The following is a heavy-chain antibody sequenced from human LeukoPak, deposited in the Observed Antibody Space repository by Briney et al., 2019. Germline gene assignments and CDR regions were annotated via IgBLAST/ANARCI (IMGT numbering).Heavy chain of an antibody. Sequence: PGGSLRLSCAASGFTFSSYAMSWVRQAPGKGLEWVSAISGSGGSTYYADSVKGRFTISRDNAKNSLYLQMNSLRAEDTAVYYCARARTPKSEFYYYYGMDVWGQGTTVTVSS. CDR2: ISGSGGST. CDR1: GFTFSSYA. CDR3: ARARTPKSEFYYYYGMDV. V-gene: IGHV3-23*01. J-gene: IGHJ6*02.